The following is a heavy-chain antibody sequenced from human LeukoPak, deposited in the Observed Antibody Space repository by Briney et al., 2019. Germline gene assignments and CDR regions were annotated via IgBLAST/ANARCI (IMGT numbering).Heavy chain of an antibody. CDR1: GYTFTGYY. V-gene: IGHV1-2*02. J-gene: IGHJ5*02. Sequence: ASVKVSCKASGYTFTGYYMHWVRQAPGQGLEWMGWINPNSGGTNYAQKFQGRVTMTRDTSISTAYMELSSLRSEDTAVYYCARGLYYYDSSGYVYNWFDPWGQGTLVTVSS. D-gene: IGHD3-22*01. CDR2: INPNSGGT. CDR3: ARGLYYYDSSGYVYNWFDP.